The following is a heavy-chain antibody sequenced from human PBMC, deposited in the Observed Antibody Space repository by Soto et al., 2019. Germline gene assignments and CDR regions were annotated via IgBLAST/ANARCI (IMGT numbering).Heavy chain of an antibody. J-gene: IGHJ6*02. CDR2: IYHSGST. CDR1: GGSISSGGYS. D-gene: IGHD6-19*01. CDR3: AREADYYYGMDV. V-gene: IGHV4-30-2*01. Sequence: NPSETLSLTCAVSGGSISSGGYSWSWIRQPPGKGLEWIGYIYHSGSTYYNPSLKSRVTISVDRSKNQFSLKLSSVTAADTAVYYCAREADYYYGMDVWGQGTTVTVSS.